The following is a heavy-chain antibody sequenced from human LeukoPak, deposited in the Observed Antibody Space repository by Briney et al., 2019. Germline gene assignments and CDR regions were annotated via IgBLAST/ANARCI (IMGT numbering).Heavy chain of an antibody. J-gene: IGHJ4*02. V-gene: IGHV1-2*02. CDR1: GYTFTGYY. Sequence: ASVKVSCKASGYTFTGYYMHWVRQAPGQGLEWMGWINPNSGGTNYAQKFQGRVTMTRDTSISTAYMELRRLRSDDTAVYYCARGRGSGMVRGVISVYYFDYWGQGTLVTVSS. D-gene: IGHD3-10*01. CDR2: INPNSGGT. CDR3: ARGRGSGMVRGVISVYYFDY.